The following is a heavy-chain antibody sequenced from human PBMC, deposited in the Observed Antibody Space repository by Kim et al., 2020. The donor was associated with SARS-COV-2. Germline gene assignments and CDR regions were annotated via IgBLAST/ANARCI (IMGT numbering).Heavy chain of an antibody. V-gene: IGHV4-31*03. J-gene: IGHJ5*02. Sequence: SETLSLTCTVSGGSISSGGYYWSWIRQHPGKGLEWIGYIYYSGSTYYNPSLKSRGTISVDTSKTQFSLKLSSGTAAATAVYYCARVLWAISIFGVVILNWFDPWGQGTLVTVSS. D-gene: IGHD3-3*01. CDR3: ARVLWAISIFGVVILNWFDP. CDR2: IYYSGST. CDR1: GGSISSGGYY.